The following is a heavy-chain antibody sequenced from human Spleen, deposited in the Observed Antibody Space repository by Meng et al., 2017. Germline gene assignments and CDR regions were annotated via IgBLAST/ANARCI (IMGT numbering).Heavy chain of an antibody. D-gene: IGHD2-21*02. CDR1: GYSITGSYN. V-gene: IGHV4-38-2*01. CDR3: AGGAVVTLIFYHAMDV. J-gene: IGHJ6*02. CDR2: IYQSGST. Sequence: SETLSLTCAVSGYSITGSYNWGWIRQSPGKGLEWIGSIYQSGSTDYNPSLKSRVTTSADTSKNQFSLKLTSVTAADTAVYYCAGGAVVTLIFYHAMDVWGQGTTVTVSS.